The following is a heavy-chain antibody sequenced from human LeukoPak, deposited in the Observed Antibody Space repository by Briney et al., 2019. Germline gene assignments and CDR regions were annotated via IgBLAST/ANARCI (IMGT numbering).Heavy chain of an antibody. Sequence: ASVRVSCKTSGYTFSNFGINWVRQAPGQGLEWVGWISGNNDNPNYGQKFQGRFTVTTDSSTSTAYMELWNLRFDGTAVYYCARDGTSTDDYWGQGTLVTVSS. V-gene: IGHV1-18*01. J-gene: IGHJ4*02. CDR1: GYTFSNFG. CDR3: ARDGTSTDDY. CDR2: ISGNNDNP. D-gene: IGHD2-2*01.